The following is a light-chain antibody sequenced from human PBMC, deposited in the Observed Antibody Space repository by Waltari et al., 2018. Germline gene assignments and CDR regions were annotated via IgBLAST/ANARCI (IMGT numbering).Light chain of an antibody. V-gene: IGKV1-5*03. CDR2: MAS. J-gene: IGKJ1*01. Sequence: DIQMTQSPSTLSASVGDRCTITCRASPSISSWLAWYQRKPGKAPKLLIYMASSLESGVPSRFSGSGSGTEFTLTITSLQPDDFATYYCQQYDSYSATFGQGTKVEI. CDR1: PSISSW. CDR3: QQYDSYSAT.